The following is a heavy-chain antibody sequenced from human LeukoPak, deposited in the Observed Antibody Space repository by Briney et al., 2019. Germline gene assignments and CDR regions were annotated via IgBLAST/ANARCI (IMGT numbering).Heavy chain of an antibody. CDR1: EFTFSSYG. D-gene: IGHD4-17*01. CDR3: AKGGASVTRYVDY. Sequence: GGSLRLSCAASEFTFSSYGMHWVRQAPGKGLEWVGIMSNSGENTFYGEAVKGRFTISRDNSQNTLYLQMNSLRPEDTAVYYCAKGGASVTRYVDYWGQGTLVTVSS. V-gene: IGHV3-30*18. CDR2: MSNSGENT. J-gene: IGHJ4*02.